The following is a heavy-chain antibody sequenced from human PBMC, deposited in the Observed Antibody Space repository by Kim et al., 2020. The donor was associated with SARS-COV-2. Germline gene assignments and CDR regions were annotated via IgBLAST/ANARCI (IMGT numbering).Heavy chain of an antibody. J-gene: IGHJ6*02. CDR1: GGSISSSSYY. CDR2: IYYSGST. Sequence: SETLSLTCTVSGGSISSSSYYWGWIRQPPGKGLEWIGSIYYSGSTYYNPSLKSRVTISVDTSKNQFSLKLSSVTAADTAVYYCARIAYCSSTSCYLVEAPAPSYYYYGMDVWGQGTTVTVSS. D-gene: IGHD2-2*01. CDR3: ARIAYCSSTSCYLVEAPAPSYYYYGMDV. V-gene: IGHV4-39*01.